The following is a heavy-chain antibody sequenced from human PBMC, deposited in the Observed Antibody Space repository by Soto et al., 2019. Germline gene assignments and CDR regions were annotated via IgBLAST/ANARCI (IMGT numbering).Heavy chain of an antibody. CDR3: TVDTYGPDY. Sequence: QVQLVQSGPEVRKPGDSVTVSCKTSGFTFSGSAVQWVRQIRGQGLEWIGWIVVGSGKAKYATKFQQRVTISRDKSTNTAYLEVNSLRHGDTAIYYCTVDTYGPDYWGQGTLVTVSS. V-gene: IGHV1-58*01. D-gene: IGHD2-8*01. CDR1: GFTFSGSA. CDR2: IVVGSGKA. J-gene: IGHJ4*02.